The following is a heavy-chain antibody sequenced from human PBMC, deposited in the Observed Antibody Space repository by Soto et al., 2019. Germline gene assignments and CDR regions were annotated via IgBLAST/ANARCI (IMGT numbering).Heavy chain of an antibody. D-gene: IGHD3-10*01. J-gene: IGHJ4*02. CDR3: ARERQTDYYGSGSEYYFDY. V-gene: IGHV4-38-2*02. CDR1: GSSISSGYY. CDR2: IYHSGST. Sequence: SEILSLPCSVSGSSISSGYYWGWIRQPPGKGLEWIGSIYHSGSTYYNPSLKSRVTISVDTSKNQFSLKLSSVTAADTAVYYCARERQTDYYGSGSEYYFDYWGQGTLVTLSS.